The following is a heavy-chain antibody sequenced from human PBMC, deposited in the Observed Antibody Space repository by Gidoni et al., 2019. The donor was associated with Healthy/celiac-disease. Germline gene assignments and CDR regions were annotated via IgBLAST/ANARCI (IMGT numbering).Heavy chain of an antibody. CDR3: ARGARYSSYCSSTSCYPAHPHPTT. Sequence: QVQLQQWGAGLLKPSETLSLTCAVYGGSFSGYYWSWIRQPPGKVLGWIGEINPRGRTNDNPSLKSRVTISLDTSKNQFSLKLSSVTAADTAVYYCARGARYSSYCSSTSCYPAHPHPTTWGQGTLVTVSS. CDR2: INPRGRT. D-gene: IGHD2-2*01. CDR1: GGSFSGYY. V-gene: IGHV4-34*01. J-gene: IGHJ4*02.